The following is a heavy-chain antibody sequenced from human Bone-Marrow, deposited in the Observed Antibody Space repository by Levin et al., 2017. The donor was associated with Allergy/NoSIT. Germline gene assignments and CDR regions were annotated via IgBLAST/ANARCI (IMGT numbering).Heavy chain of an antibody. J-gene: IGHJ4*02. V-gene: IGHV2-70*04. CDR2: IDWDDEK. D-gene: IGHD2-21*01. CDR3: ARIRGVAYYYFDY. Sequence: QTLSLTCTFSGFSLSTTGMRVNWIRQPPGKALEWLARIDWDDEKFYSTSLKTRLTISKDTSKNQVVLTMTTMDPVDTATYYCARIRGVAYYYFDYWGQGTLVTVSS. CDR1: GFSLSTTGMR.